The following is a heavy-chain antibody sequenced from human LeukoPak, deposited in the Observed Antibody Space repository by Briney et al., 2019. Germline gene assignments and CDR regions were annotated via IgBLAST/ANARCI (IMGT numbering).Heavy chain of an antibody. Sequence: GGSLRLSCAASGFTFSSYAMSWVRQAPGKGLEWVSAISGNGGSTYYADFVKGRFTISRDNSKNTLYLQMNSLRAEDTAVYYCAKLWGAITSHDAFDIWGQGTMVTVSS. CDR1: GFTFSSYA. V-gene: IGHV3-23*01. J-gene: IGHJ3*02. D-gene: IGHD3-16*02. CDR2: ISGNGGST. CDR3: AKLWGAITSHDAFDI.